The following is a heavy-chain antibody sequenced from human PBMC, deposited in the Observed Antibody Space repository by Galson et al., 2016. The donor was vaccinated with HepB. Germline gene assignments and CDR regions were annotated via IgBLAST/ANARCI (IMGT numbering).Heavy chain of an antibody. J-gene: IGHJ6*02. CDR2: INAANGET. CDR1: GYTFSNYI. CDR3: ASDNSTSVLRGVFARNGLDV. Sequence: SVKVSCKASGYTFSNYIMHWVRQAPGQRPEWMGCINAANGETKYPQRSQGRVTITIDTSASTAYMELSSLRSEDTALYYCASDNSTSVLRGVFARNGLDVWGQGTTVSVFS. V-gene: IGHV1-3*01. D-gene: IGHD3-10*01.